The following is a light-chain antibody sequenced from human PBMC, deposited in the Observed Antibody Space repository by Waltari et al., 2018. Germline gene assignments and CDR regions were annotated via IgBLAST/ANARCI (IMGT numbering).Light chain of an antibody. V-gene: IGKV4-1*01. J-gene: IGKJ1*01. Sequence: DIVMTQSPDSLAVSLGERATINCKSSQSVLYSSNNRNYLAWYKQKPGQSPKLVIYWASTRESGVPDRFSGSGSGTDFTLTISSLQAEDVATYYCQQYYTTPWTFGQGTKVEIK. CDR3: QQYYTTPWT. CDR2: WAS. CDR1: QSVLYSSNNRNY.